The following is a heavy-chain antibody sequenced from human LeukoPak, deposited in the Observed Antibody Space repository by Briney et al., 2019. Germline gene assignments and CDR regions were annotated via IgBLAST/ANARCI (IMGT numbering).Heavy chain of an antibody. D-gene: IGHD3-22*01. CDR3: ARDGKQDYYDSSGPESSYYYYGMDV. V-gene: IGHV1-46*01. J-gene: IGHJ6*02. CDR1: GYTFTSYY. Sequence: ASVKVSCKASGYTFTSYYMHWVRQAPGQGLEWMGIINPSGGSTSYAQKFQGRVTMTRDTSTSTVYMELSSLRSEDTAVYYCARDGKQDYYDSSGPESSYYYYGMDVWGQGTTVTVSS. CDR2: INPSGGST.